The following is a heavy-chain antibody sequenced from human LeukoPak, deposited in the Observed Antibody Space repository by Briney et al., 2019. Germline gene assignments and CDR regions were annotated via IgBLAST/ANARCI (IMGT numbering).Heavy chain of an antibody. CDR3: ARDALPPSGYYYYGMDV. CDR1: GESFSDYY. CDR2: ISHSGGT. V-gene: IGHV4-34*01. Sequence: SETLSLTCAVYGESFSDYYWSWIRQSPGQGLEWIGEISHSGGTNYNPSLKSRVTTSVDTSKNQFSLKLSSVTAADTAVYYCARDALPPSGYYYYGMDVWGQGTTVTVSS. J-gene: IGHJ6*02. D-gene: IGHD2-2*01.